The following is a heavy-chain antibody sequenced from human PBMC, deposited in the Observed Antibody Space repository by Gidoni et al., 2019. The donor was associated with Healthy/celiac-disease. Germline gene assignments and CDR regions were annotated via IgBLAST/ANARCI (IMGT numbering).Heavy chain of an antibody. CDR2: FDPEDGET. CDR1: GYTLTELS. V-gene: IGHV1-24*01. J-gene: IGHJ3*02. D-gene: IGHD3-22*01. CDR3: ATVYLYYYDSSGYYSLAFDI. Sequence: QVQLVQSGAEVKKPGASVKVSCKVSGYTLTELSMHWVRQAPGKGLEWMGGFDPEDGETIYAQKFQGRVTMTEDTSTDTAYMELSSLRSEDTAVYYCATVYLYYYDSSGYYSLAFDIWGQGTMVTVSS.